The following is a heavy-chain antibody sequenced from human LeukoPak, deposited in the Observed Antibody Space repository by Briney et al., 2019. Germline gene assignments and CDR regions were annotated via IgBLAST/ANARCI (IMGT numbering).Heavy chain of an antibody. J-gene: IGHJ4*02. V-gene: IGHV4-39*07. CDR1: GGSMSSSSYY. CDR2: INHSGST. CDR3: ARRGSMTGPPPL. Sequence: SETLSLTCTVSGGSMSSSSYYWGWIRQPPGKGLEWIGEINHSGSTSYNPSLKSRVTISVDSSKNQFSLKLSSVTAADTAVYYCARRGSMTGPPPLWGQGTLVTVSS. D-gene: IGHD6-6*01.